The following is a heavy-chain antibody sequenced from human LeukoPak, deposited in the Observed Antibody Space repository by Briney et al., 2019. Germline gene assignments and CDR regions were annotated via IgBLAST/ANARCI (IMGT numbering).Heavy chain of an antibody. V-gene: IGHV3-21*01. CDR2: ISGSSNFI. CDR1: GFTFTSHI. J-gene: IGHJ4*02. Sequence: GGSLRLSCAASGFTFTSHIMNWVRQAPGKELEWVSSISGSSNFIYHADSVKGRFTISRDNAKNSLYLQMNSLRAEDTAVYYCAKDQGHFGSGSFYTHWGQGTLVTVSS. D-gene: IGHD3-10*01. CDR3: AKDQGHFGSGSFYTH.